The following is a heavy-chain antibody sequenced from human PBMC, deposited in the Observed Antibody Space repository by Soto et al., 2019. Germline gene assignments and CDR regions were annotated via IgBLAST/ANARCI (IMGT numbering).Heavy chain of an antibody. Sequence: ASVKVSCKASGYTFTSYYMRWVRQAPGQGLEWMGIINPSGGSTSYAQKFQGRVTMTRDTSTSTVYMELSSLRSEDTAVYYCARGVTGTPYYYYYYGMDVWGQGTTVTVSS. CDR3: ARGVTGTPYYYYYYGMDV. CDR1: GYTFTSYY. J-gene: IGHJ6*02. V-gene: IGHV1-46*01. CDR2: INPSGGST. D-gene: IGHD1-20*01.